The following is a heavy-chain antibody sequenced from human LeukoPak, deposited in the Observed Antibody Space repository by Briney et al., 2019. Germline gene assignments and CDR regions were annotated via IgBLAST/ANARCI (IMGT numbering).Heavy chain of an antibody. D-gene: IGHD6-13*01. Sequence: GASVKVSCKASGYTFTGYYMHWVRQAPGQGLEWMGWINPNSGGTNYAQRFQGRVTMTRDTSISTAYMELSRLRSDDTAVYYCATGIAAANDAFDIWGQGTMVTVSS. CDR3: ATGIAAANDAFDI. CDR2: INPNSGGT. CDR1: GYTFTGYY. V-gene: IGHV1-2*02. J-gene: IGHJ3*02.